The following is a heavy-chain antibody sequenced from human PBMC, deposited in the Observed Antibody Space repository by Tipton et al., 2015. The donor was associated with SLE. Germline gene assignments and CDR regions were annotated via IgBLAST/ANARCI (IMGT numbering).Heavy chain of an antibody. V-gene: IGHV4-34*01. CDR3: ARHLFVGTGNTFDY. CDR1: GGSFSGNY. Sequence: TLSLTCAVSGGSFSGNYLNWIRQSPGKGLEWIGEINHSGGTNYNPSLKSRVTISVDKNEVSLKVRFVTAADTAVYYCARHLFVGTGNTFDYWGQGTLVTVSS. D-gene: IGHD2-21*02. CDR2: INHSGGT. J-gene: IGHJ4*02.